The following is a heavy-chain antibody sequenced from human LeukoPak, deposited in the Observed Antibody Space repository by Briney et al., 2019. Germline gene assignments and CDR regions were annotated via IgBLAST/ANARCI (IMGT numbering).Heavy chain of an antibody. J-gene: IGHJ4*02. CDR2: INHSGST. CDR3: ARDHYDILTGYYVGFDY. V-gene: IGHV4-34*01. D-gene: IGHD3-9*01. CDR1: GGSFSGYY. Sequence: SETLSLTCAVYGGSFSGYYWSWIRQPPGKGLEWIGEINHSGSTNYNPSLKSRVTISVDTSKNQFSLKLSSVTAADTAVYYCARDHYDILTGYYVGFDYWGQGTLVTVSS.